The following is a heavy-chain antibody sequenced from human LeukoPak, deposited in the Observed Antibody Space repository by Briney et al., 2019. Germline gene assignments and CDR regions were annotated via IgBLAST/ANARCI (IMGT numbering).Heavy chain of an antibody. Sequence: SETLSLTCTVSGGLISISTYYWGWIRQPPGKGLEWIGSIYYSGTTHYNPSLKSRVTIAVDTSKNQFSLKLISVTAADTAIYYCARESGSYLWRSWLNPWGQGTLVTVSS. CDR2: IYYSGTT. J-gene: IGHJ5*02. CDR3: ARESGSYLWRSWLNP. V-gene: IGHV4-39*07. D-gene: IGHD3-16*01. CDR1: GGLISISTYY.